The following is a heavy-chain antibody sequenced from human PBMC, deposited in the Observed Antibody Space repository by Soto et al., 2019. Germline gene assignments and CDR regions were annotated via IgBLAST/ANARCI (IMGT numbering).Heavy chain of an antibody. CDR2: ISWNSGNI. CDR3: VKGRTSVFTTSLH. CDR1: GFTFNDYA. V-gene: IGHV3-9*01. D-gene: IGHD1-7*01. J-gene: IGHJ4*02. Sequence: EVQLVESGGVLVRPGRSLRLSCAASGFTFNDYAMHWVRQAPGKGLEWVSSISWNSGNIVYADSVKGRFTISRDNAKNSLYLQLNSLRAEDTALYYCVKGRTSVFTTSLHWSQGTLVTVSS.